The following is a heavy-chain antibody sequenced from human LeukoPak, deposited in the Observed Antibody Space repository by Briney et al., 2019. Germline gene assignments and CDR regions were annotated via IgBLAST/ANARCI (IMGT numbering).Heavy chain of an antibody. J-gene: IGHJ4*02. V-gene: IGHV4-30-2*01. D-gene: IGHD3-10*01. CDR2: IYHSGST. CDR1: GGSISSGDYS. CDR3: ARGTYYYGSGRQYYFDY. Sequence: SQTLSLTCAVSGGSISSGDYSWSWIRQPPGKGLAWIGCIYHSGSTYYNPSLKSRVTISVDRSKNQFSLKLSSVTAADTAVYYCARGTYYYGSGRQYYFDYWGQGTLVTVSS.